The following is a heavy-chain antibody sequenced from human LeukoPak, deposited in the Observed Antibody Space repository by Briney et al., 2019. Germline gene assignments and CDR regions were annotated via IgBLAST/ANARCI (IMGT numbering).Heavy chain of an antibody. J-gene: IGHJ4*02. CDR3: ARDYSITKVRALDY. CDR1: GFTFSSYG. CDR2: IWYDGSNK. Sequence: GGSLRLSCAASGFTFSSYGMHWVRQAPGKGLEWVAVIWYDGSNKYYADSVKGRFTISRDNSKNTLYLQMNSLRAEDTAVYYCARDYSITKVRALDYWGQGTLVTVSS. V-gene: IGHV3-33*01. D-gene: IGHD3-10*01.